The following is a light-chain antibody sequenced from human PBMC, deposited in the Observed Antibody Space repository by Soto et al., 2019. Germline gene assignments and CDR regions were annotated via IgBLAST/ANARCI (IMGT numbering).Light chain of an antibody. CDR3: QQSYSTPRT. CDR1: QTITNY. J-gene: IGKJ1*01. Sequence: DIQMTQSPSSLSASVGDRVTITCRSSQTITNYLNWYQQKPGKAPKVLIYAASSLQSGVPSRFSGNGSGTDFTHTISSLQPEDFATYYCQQSYSTPRTVGQGTKVDIK. V-gene: IGKV1-39*01. CDR2: AAS.